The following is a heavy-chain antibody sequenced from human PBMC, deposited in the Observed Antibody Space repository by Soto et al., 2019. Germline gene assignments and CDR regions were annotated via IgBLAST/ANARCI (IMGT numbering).Heavy chain of an antibody. CDR3: SRAGILTTPYYTDY. CDR2: VRNKVNSYTT. Sequence: EVQLVESGGGLVQPEGSLRLSCVASGFTFSDYYMDCVRQAPGKGLEWVGRVRNKVNSYTTEYAASVKGRFTVSRDDSRNSVYLQMNSLKTGDTAMYYCSRAGILTTPYYTDYWGLGTLVTVSS. CDR1: GFTFSDYY. D-gene: IGHD2-21*01. V-gene: IGHV3-72*01. J-gene: IGHJ4*02.